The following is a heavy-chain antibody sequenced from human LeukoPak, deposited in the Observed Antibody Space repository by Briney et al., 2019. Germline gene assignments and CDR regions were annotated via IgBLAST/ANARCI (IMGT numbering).Heavy chain of an antibody. V-gene: IGHV1-2*06. CDR3: ARWNDYYDSSGYYYGYYFDH. CDR1: GYTFTGYY. Sequence: ASVKVSCKPSGYTFTGYYMHWVRQAPGQGLEWMGRINPNSGGTNYAQKFQGRVTMTRDTSISTAYMELSRLRSDDTAVYYCARWNDYYDSSGYYYGYYFDHWGQGTLVTVSS. CDR2: INPNSGGT. D-gene: IGHD3-22*01. J-gene: IGHJ4*02.